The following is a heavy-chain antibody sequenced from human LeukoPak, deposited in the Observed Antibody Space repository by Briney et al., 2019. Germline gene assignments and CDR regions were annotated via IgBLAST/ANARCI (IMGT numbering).Heavy chain of an antibody. CDR3: ARAFNSAFDI. Sequence: GASVKVSCKASGYTFTNYGISWVRQAPGQGLEWMGWINPNSGGTNYAQKFQGWVTMTRDTSISTAYMELSRLRSDDTAVYYCARAFNSAFDIWGQGTMVTVSS. V-gene: IGHV1-2*04. D-gene: IGHD2/OR15-2a*01. CDR2: INPNSGGT. CDR1: GYTFTNYG. J-gene: IGHJ3*02.